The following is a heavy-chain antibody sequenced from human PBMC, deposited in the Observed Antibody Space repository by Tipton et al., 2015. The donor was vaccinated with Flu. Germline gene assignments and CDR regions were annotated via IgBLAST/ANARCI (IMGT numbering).Heavy chain of an antibody. CDR2: IYYTGYR. CDR1: CGPITSSSYY. V-gene: IGHV4-39*07. CDR3: AKVKFGWVES. D-gene: IGHD3-16*01. Sequence: TLSLTCSVSCGPITSSSYYWGWIRQPPGRPLEWVGSIYYTGYRYDNPSLKSRLAMSIDTSQTQFSLRLSSMTAADTAVYYCAKVKFGWVESWAQGTLVTVSS. J-gene: IGHJ5*01.